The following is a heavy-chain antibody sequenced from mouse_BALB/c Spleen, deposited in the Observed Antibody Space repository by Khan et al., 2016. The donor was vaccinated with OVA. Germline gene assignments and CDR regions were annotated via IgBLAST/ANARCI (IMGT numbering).Heavy chain of an antibody. Sequence: EVQLQQSGPELVKPGASVKIPCKASGYTFTDYNMDWVKQSHGKSLEWIGDINPNNGGTIYNQKFKGKATLTVDKSSSTADMELRSLTSEDTAVYYCARGVYGSRGAWFAYWGQGTLVTVSA. D-gene: IGHD1-1*01. J-gene: IGHJ3*01. CDR3: ARGVYGSRGAWFAY. CDR2: INPNNGGT. CDR1: GYTFTDYN. V-gene: IGHV1-18*01.